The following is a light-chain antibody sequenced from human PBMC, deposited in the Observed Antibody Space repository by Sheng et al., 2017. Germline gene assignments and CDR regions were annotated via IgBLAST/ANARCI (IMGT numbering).Light chain of an antibody. CDR3: LQHYDYPWT. CDR1: QDIRRD. V-gene: IGKV1-6*01. J-gene: IGKJ1*01. CDR2: AAS. Sequence: AIQMTQSPSSLSAFVGDRVTITCRASQDIRRDLAWYQQKPGKAPQLLIFAASSLQSGVPSSFRGSGSGTDFTLTISFLQPEDSATYYCLQHYDYPWTFGQGTRVDIK.